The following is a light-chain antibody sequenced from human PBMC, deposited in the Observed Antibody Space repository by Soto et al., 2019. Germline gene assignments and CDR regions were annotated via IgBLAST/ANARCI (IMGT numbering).Light chain of an antibody. Sequence: DIQMTQSPSTLSASVGDRVTITCRASQSISSWLAWYHQKPGKAPKLLIFKASTLESGVPSRSSGSGSGTEFTLTISGLQPDDFANYYCQHYNSYPLTFGGGTKVEIK. J-gene: IGKJ4*01. CDR2: KAS. CDR1: QSISSW. V-gene: IGKV1-5*03. CDR3: QHYNSYPLT.